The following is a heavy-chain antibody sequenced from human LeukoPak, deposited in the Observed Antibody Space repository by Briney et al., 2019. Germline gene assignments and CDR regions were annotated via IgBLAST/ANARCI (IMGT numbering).Heavy chain of an antibody. Sequence: GASVKVSCKASGGTFSSYAINWVRQAPGQGLEWMGGFIPIFGTANYAQKFQGRVTITTDESTSTAYMELSSLRSEDTAVYYCASSATVVPAAEPNLDYYYYDMDVWGKGTTVTVSS. D-gene: IGHD2-2*01. CDR1: GGTFSSYA. J-gene: IGHJ6*03. CDR3: ASSATVVPAAEPNLDYYYYDMDV. V-gene: IGHV1-69*05. CDR2: FIPIFGTA.